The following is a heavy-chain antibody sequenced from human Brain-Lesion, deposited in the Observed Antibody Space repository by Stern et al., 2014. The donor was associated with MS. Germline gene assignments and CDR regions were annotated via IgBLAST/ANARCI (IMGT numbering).Heavy chain of an antibody. Sequence: QVQLVESGPGLMKPSQTVALTCAISGDSVSSNSAAWNWIRQSPSRGIEWLESTYYRSKWYYQYAESVKSRIPINADTPTNQFSLQLNSVPPEDTAVYLCAKGYNWFDSWGQGTVVTVS. CDR3: AKGYNWFDS. V-gene: IGHV6-1*01. J-gene: IGHJ5*01. CDR1: GDSVSSNSAA. CDR2: TYYRSKWYY.